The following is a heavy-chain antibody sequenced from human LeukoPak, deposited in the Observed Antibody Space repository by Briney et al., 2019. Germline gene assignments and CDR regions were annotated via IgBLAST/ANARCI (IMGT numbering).Heavy chain of an antibody. CDR2: ISGSGGST. D-gene: IGHD2-2*01. CDR1: GFTFSSYS. Sequence: GGSLRLSCAASGFTFSSYSMSWVRQAPGKGLEWVSAISGSGGSTYYADSVKGRFTISRDNSKNTLYLQMNSLRAEDTAVYYCAKDAPVNIVVVPAANSWGQGTLVTVSS. V-gene: IGHV3-23*01. J-gene: IGHJ4*02. CDR3: AKDAPVNIVVVPAANS.